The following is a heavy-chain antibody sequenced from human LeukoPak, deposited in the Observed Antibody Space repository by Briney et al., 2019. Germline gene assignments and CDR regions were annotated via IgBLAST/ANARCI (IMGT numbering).Heavy chain of an antibody. J-gene: IGHJ4*02. D-gene: IGHD3-22*01. CDR2: INPNSGGI. Sequence: ALVKVSCKASGYTFTGYYMHWVRQAPGQGLEWMGWINPNSGGINYAQKFQGRVTMTRDTSISTAYMELSRLRSDDTAVYYCASVSTMIADFDYWGQGTLVTVSS. CDR1: GYTFTGYY. CDR3: ASVSTMIADFDY. V-gene: IGHV1-2*02.